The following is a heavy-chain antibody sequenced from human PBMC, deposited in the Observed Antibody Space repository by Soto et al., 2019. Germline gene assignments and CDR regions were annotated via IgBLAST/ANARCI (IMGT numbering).Heavy chain of an antibody. CDR2: ISYSGST. CDR1: GGTIDSGDYY. J-gene: IGHJ5*02. CDR3: ARGTGTTGPWFDP. Sequence: SEPMPHTCTVYGGTIDSGDYYLSWIRQHPGKGLEWIGYISYSGSTYYNPSLKSRVTISVDTSKNQFSLKLSSVTAADTAVYYCARGTGTTGPWFDPWGQGILVTVSS. D-gene: IGHD1-7*01. V-gene: IGHV4-30-4*08.